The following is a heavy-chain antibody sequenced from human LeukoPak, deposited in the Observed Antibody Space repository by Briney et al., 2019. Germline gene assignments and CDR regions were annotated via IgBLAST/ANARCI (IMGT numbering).Heavy chain of an antibody. CDR3: ARHYYDSSGYYHPSGFIDY. J-gene: IGHJ4*02. V-gene: IGHV3-21*01. Sequence: PGGSLRLSCAASGFTFSSYSMNWVRQAPGKGLEWVSSISSSSSYIYYADSVKGRFTISRDNAKNSLYLQMNSLRAEDTAVYYCARHYYDSSGYYHPSGFIDYWGQGTLVTVSS. D-gene: IGHD3-22*01. CDR1: GFTFSSYS. CDR2: ISSSSSYI.